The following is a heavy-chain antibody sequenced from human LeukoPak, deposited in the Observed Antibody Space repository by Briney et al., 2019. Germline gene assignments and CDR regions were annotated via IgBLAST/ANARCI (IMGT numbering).Heavy chain of an antibody. CDR2: INSDGSST. D-gene: IGHD3-10*01. CDR3: AKFGWDSYYFDY. Sequence: GGSLRLSCAASGFTFSSYWMHWVRQAPGKGLVWVSRINSDGSSTSYADSVKGRFTISRDNSKNTLYLQMNSLRAEDTAVYYCAKFGWDSYYFDYWGQGTLVTVSS. J-gene: IGHJ4*02. V-gene: IGHV3-74*01. CDR1: GFTFSSYW.